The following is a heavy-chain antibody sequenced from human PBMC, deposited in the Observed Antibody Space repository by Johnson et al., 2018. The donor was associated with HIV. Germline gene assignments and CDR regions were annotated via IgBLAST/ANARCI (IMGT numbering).Heavy chain of an antibody. CDR2: ISGSGGST. D-gene: IGHD2-2*01. CDR3: ARPLPAAYYAFDI. J-gene: IGHJ3*02. V-gene: IGHV3-23*04. Sequence: VQLVESGGGLVKPGGSLRLSCAASGFTFSNAWMSWVRQAPGKGLEWVSAISGSGGSTYYADSVKGRFTISRDNSKNTLYLQMNSLRAEDTAVYYCARPLPAAYYAFDIWGQGTMVTVSS. CDR1: GFTFSNAW.